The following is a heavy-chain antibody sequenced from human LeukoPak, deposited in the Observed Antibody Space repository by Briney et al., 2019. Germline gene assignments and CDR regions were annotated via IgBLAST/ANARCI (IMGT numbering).Heavy chain of an antibody. CDR2: IKQDGSEK. V-gene: IGHV3-7*01. Sequence: GGSLRLSCAASGFTFSSYWMSWVRQAPGEGLEWVANIKQDGSEKYYVDSVKGRFTISRDNAKNSLYLQMNSLRAEDTAVYYCARTVKVGMFDYWGQGTLVTVSS. J-gene: IGHJ4*02. D-gene: IGHD2-21*01. CDR3: ARTVKVGMFDY. CDR1: GFTFSSYW.